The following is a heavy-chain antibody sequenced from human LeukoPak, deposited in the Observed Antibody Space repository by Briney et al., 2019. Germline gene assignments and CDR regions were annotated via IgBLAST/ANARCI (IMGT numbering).Heavy chain of an antibody. CDR3: AKDTLYSSSSLDY. V-gene: IGHV3-43*02. Sequence: GGSLRLSCAASGLTVSSSYMSRVRQAPGKGLEWVSLIGGDGGHTYYADSVKGRFTISRDNRRNSLFLQMNSLGPEDTALYYCAKDTLYSSSSLDYWGQGTLVTVSS. D-gene: IGHD6-6*01. J-gene: IGHJ4*02. CDR2: IGGDGGHT. CDR1: GLTVSSSY.